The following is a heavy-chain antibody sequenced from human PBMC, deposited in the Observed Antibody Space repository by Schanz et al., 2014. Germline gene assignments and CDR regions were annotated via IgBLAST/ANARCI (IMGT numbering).Heavy chain of an antibody. D-gene: IGHD4-17*01. Sequence: EVQLVESGGGLVQPGGSLRLCCVASGFTFSRYWMTWVRQAPGKGLEWVANIKQDGSAKNYVDSVKGRFTISRDNPKNSLCLQMNSLRAEDTALYYCAKDPHKDYGGKPQTFDIWGQGTMVTVSS. CDR3: AKDPHKDYGGKPQTFDI. J-gene: IGHJ3*02. CDR1: GFTFSRYW. V-gene: IGHV3-7*04. CDR2: IKQDGSAK.